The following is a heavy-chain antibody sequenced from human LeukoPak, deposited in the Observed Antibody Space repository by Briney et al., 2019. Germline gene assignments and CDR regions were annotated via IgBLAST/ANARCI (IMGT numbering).Heavy chain of an antibody. CDR2: FDPEDGET. J-gene: IGHJ6*02. D-gene: IGHD3-16*01. CDR3: ATEGGMDYYYGMDV. V-gene: IGHV1-24*01. Sequence: ASVKVSCTVSGYTLTELSMHWVRQAPGKGLEWMGGFDPEDGETIYAQKFQGRVTMTEDTSTDTAYMELSSLRSEGTAVYYCATEGGMDYYYGMDVWGQGTTVTVSS. CDR1: GYTLTELS.